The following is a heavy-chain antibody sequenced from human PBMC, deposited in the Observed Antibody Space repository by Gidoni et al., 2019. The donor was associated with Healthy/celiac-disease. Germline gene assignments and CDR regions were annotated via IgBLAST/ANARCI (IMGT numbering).Heavy chain of an antibody. D-gene: IGHD6-19*01. CDR2: INPNSGGT. CDR3: AREFRGEEGYSSGWYGITGVDP. Sequence: QVQLVQSGAEVKKPGASVKVSCKASGYTFTGYYMHWVRQAPGQGLEWMGWINPNSGGTNYAQKFQGWVTMTRDTSISTAYMELSRLRSDDTAVYYCAREFRGEEGYSSGWYGITGVDPWGQGTLVTVSS. CDR1: GYTFTGYY. J-gene: IGHJ5*02. V-gene: IGHV1-2*04.